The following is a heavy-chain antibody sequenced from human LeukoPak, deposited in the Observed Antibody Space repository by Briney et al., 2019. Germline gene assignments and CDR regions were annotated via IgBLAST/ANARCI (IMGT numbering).Heavy chain of an antibody. CDR3: ARLMESGWRNYYYYYMDV. CDR1: GGSVTSGNYY. J-gene: IGHJ6*03. Sequence: SETLSLTCTVSGGSVTSGNYYWSWIRQSAGKGLEWIGNIYYSGSTDYNPSLKSRVTISVDTSMNQFSLRLSSVTAADTAVYYCARLMESGWRNYYYYYMDVWGKGTTVTVSS. CDR2: IYYSGST. D-gene: IGHD6-19*01. V-gene: IGHV4-61*10.